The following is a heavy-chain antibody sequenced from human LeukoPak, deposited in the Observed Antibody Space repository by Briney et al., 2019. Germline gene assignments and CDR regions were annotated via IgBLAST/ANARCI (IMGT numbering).Heavy chain of an antibody. V-gene: IGHV1-2*02. D-gene: IGHD5-24*01. J-gene: IGHJ4*02. CDR2: INPNSGGT. CDR3: ARDPRWLQSTVFDY. CDR1: GYTFTGYY. Sequence: GASMKVSCKASGYTFTGYYMHWVRQAPGQGPEWMGWINPNSGGTNYAQKFQGRVTMTRDTSISTAYMELSRLRSDDTAVYYCARDPRWLQSTVFDYWGQGTLVTVSS.